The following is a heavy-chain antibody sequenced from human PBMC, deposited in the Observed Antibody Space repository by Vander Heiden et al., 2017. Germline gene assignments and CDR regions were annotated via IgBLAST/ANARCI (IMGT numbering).Heavy chain of an antibody. V-gene: IGHV3-21*01. CDR1: GFTFGSYS. Sequence: EVQLVESAGGLVKPGASLRLSCAASGFTFGSYSRNWVRQAPGKGLGWVSSISSSSSYIYYADSVKGRFTISRDNAKNSLYLQMNSLRAEDTAVYYCARENIVVVVAAIDYWGQGTLVTVSS. CDR3: ARENIVVVVAAIDY. D-gene: IGHD2-15*01. J-gene: IGHJ4*02. CDR2: ISSSSSYI.